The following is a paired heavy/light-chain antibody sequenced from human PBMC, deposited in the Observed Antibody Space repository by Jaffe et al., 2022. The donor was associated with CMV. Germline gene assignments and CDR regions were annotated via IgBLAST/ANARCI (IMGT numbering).Heavy chain of an antibody. J-gene: IGHJ6*02. CDR1: GFTFTTYW. CDR2: INSDGSDV. CDR3: ARDVLTSRYGMDV. Sequence: EVQLVESGGGLVQPGGSLRLSCAGSGFTFTTYWIHWVRQAPGKGLEWISRINSDGSDVTYADSVKGRFSISRDNAKNMIYLQMNSLRAGDTAVYYCARDVLTSRYGMDVWGQGTTVTVSS. V-gene: IGHV3-74*01.
Light chain of an antibody. CDR1: QTISNY. V-gene: IGKV3-11*01. CDR3: QQRSGGPMT. CDR2: DAS. J-gene: IGKJ3*01. Sequence: EIVLTQSPATLSLSPGERATLSCRASQTISNYLAWYQQTPGQAPRLLIYDASNRAPGIPARFSGSGSGTDFSLTISSLEPEDFAVYYCQQRSGGPMTFGPGTKVDI.